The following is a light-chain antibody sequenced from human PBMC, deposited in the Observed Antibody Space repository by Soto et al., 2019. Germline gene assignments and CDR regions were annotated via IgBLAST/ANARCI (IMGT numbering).Light chain of an antibody. CDR2: KAS. CDR1: HSISSW. CDR3: QQYNSFAYT. Sequence: IQMTQSPSALSASVGDRVTITCRASHSISSWLAWYQQKPGKAPKLLIYKASSLESGVPSRFSGSGSGTEFILTISSLQPDDFATYYCQQYNSFAYTFGQGTKLDIK. V-gene: IGKV1-5*03. J-gene: IGKJ2*01.